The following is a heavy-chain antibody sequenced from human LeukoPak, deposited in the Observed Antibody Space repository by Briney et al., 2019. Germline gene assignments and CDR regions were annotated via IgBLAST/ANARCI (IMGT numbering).Heavy chain of an antibody. CDR1: GFTFSSYW. CDR2: ISGSGGST. J-gene: IGHJ4*02. CDR3: AKDLLRITMIVVVITGFDY. V-gene: IGHV3-23*01. D-gene: IGHD3-22*01. Sequence: HSGGSLRLSCAASGFTFSSYWMSWVRQAPGKGLEWVSAISGSGGSTYYADSVKGRFTISRDNSKNTLYLQMNSLRAEDTAVYYCAKDLLRITMIVVVITGFDYWGQGTLVTVSS.